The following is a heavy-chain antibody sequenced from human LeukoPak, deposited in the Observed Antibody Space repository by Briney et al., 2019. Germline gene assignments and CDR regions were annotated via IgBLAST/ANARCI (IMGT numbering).Heavy chain of an antibody. J-gene: IGHJ3*02. CDR2: ISWNSGSI. CDR3: AKADSSGYYAAFDI. D-gene: IGHD3-22*01. V-gene: IGHV3-9*03. CDR1: GFTFDDYA. Sequence: GGSLRLSCAASGFTFDDYAMHWVRQAPGKGLEWVSGISWNSGSIGYADSVKGRFTISRDNAKNSLYLQMNNLRAEDMALYYCAKADSSGYYAAFDIWGQGTMVTVSS.